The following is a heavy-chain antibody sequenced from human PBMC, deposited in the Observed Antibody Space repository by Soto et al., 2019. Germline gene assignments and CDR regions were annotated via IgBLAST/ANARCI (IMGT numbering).Heavy chain of an antibody. D-gene: IGHD1-7*01. CDR1: GFTFSSYA. J-gene: IGHJ4*02. CDR3: AKDRQLPLRFGY. Sequence: EVQLLESGGGLVQPGGSLRLSCAASGFTFSSYAMSWVRQAPGKGLEWVSAISGSGGSTYYADSVKGRFTISRDNSKNTLHLQMNSLRAEDTAVYYCAKDRQLPLRFGYWGQGTLVTVPS. V-gene: IGHV3-23*01. CDR2: ISGSGGST.